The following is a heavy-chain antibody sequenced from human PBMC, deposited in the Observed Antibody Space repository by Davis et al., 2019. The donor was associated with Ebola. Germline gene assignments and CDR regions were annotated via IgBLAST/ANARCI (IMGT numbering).Heavy chain of an antibody. Sequence: SVKVSCKASGFTFSSSAMQWVRQARGQRLEWIGRIVVGSHNTDYAQKFQGRVTITRDTSASTAYMELSSLRSEDTAVYYCASDCCGRVFDYWGQGTLVTVSS. CDR3: ASDCCGRVFDY. J-gene: IGHJ4*02. D-gene: IGHD2-15*01. CDR2: IVVGSHNT. V-gene: IGHV1-58*02. CDR1: GFTFSSSA.